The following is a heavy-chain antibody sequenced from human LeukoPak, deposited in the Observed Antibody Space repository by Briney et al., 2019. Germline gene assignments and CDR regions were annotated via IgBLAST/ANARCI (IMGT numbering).Heavy chain of an antibody. V-gene: IGHV4-59*01. CDR2: IYYSGST. Sequence: SETLSLTCTVSGGSISSYYWSWIRQPPGKGLEWIGYIYYSGSTNYNPSLKSRVTISVDTSKNQFSLKLSSVTAADTAVYYCAKARSVGATRKGFDYWGQGTLVTVSS. CDR1: GGSISSYY. J-gene: IGHJ4*02. D-gene: IGHD1-26*01. CDR3: AKARSVGATRKGFDY.